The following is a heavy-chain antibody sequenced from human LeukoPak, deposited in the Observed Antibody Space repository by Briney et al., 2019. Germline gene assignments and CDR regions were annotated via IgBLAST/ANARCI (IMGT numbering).Heavy chain of an antibody. J-gene: IGHJ4*02. Sequence: GGSLRLSCAASGFTFSSYSMNWVRQAPGKGLEWISYISGSSTTINYADSVKGRFTISRDDAKNTLYLQMNSLRAEDTAVYYCARVSRVYYDSSGYPYWGQGTLVTVSS. V-gene: IGHV3-48*01. D-gene: IGHD3-22*01. CDR2: ISGSSTTI. CDR1: GFTFSSYS. CDR3: ARVSRVYYDSSGYPY.